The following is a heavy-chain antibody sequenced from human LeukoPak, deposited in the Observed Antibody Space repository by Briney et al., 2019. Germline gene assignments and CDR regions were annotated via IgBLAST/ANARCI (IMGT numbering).Heavy chain of an antibody. Sequence: GGSLRLSCAASGFTFSSYAMSWVRQAPGKGLEWVSAISGSGGSTYYAHSVKGRFTISRDNSKNTPYLQMNSLRAEDTAVYYCAKVRDYDILTGYFDYWGQGTLVTVSS. D-gene: IGHD3-9*01. CDR3: AKVRDYDILTGYFDY. CDR1: GFTFSSYA. V-gene: IGHV3-23*01. J-gene: IGHJ4*02. CDR2: ISGSGGST.